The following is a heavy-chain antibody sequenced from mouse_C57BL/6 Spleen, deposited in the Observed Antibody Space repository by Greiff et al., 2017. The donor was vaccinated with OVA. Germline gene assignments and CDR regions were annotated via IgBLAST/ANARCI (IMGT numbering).Heavy chain of an antibody. CDR1: GSTFTSYW. J-gene: IGHJ3*01. D-gene: IGHD4-1*01. CDR3: AKSSNWAWCAY. CDR2: IYPGSGST. V-gene: IGHV1-55*01. Sequence: QVQLQQPGAELVKPGASVKMSCKASGSTFTSYWITWVKQRPGQGLEWIGDIYPGSGSTNYNEKFKSKATLTVDTSSNTAYMPRSSLTSEDSAVYYCAKSSNWAWCAYWGQGTLVTVSA.